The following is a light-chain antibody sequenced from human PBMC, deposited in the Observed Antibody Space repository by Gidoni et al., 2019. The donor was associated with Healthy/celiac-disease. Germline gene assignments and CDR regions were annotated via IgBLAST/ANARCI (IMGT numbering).Light chain of an antibody. CDR3: AAWDDSLNGWV. V-gene: IGLV1-44*01. CDR2: SNN. CDR1: SSNIGSNT. J-gene: IGLJ3*02. Sequence: QSVLTQPPSASGTPGQGVTISCSGSSSNIGSNTVNWYQQLPGTAPKLLIYSNNQRPLGVPDRFSGSKSGTSASLAISGLQSEDEADYYCAAWDDSLNGWVFGGGTKLTVL.